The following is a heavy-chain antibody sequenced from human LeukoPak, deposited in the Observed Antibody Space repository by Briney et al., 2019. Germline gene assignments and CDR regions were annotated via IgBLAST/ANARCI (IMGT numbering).Heavy chain of an antibody. CDR3: ARVRDCSGGSCYPFDY. CDR2: IYYSGST. J-gene: IGHJ4*02. Sequence: PSETLSLTCTVSGGSIRSYYWSWIRQPPGKGLEWIGFIYYSGSTNYSPSLKSRVTTSLDTSNNQFSLRLSSGTAADTAVYYCARVRDCSGGSCYPFDYWGQGTLVSVSS. CDR1: GGSIRSYY. V-gene: IGHV4-59*08. D-gene: IGHD2-15*01.